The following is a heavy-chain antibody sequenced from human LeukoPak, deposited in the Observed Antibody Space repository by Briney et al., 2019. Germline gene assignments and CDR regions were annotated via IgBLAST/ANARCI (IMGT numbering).Heavy chain of an antibody. J-gene: IGHJ4*02. CDR1: AYSITYGHQ. CDR3: ARLKSPSYGASNFDY. D-gene: IGHD3-16*01. V-gene: IGHV4-38-2*02. Sequence: SETLSLTCTVSAYSITYGHQWGWIRQSPVRGLEWIGHIYYGGSTSYNPSLKSRATLSVDTSKNQFSLNLTSVTAADTAVYYCARLKSPSYGASNFDYWGQGTLVTVSS. CDR2: IYYGGST.